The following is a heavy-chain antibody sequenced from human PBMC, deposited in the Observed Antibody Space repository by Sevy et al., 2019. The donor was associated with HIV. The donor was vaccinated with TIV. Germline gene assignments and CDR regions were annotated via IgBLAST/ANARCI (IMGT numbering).Heavy chain of an antibody. J-gene: IGHJ4*02. CDR1: GFTFSSYA. CDR3: AKKKKTAYGSGSYYGY. CDR2: LSGSGGST. V-gene: IGHV3-23*01. D-gene: IGHD3-10*01. Sequence: GGSLRLSCAASGFTFSSYAMSWVRLAPGKGLEWVSALSGSGGSTDYADSVKGRFTISRDNSKNTLYLQMNSLRAEDTAVYYCAKKKKTAYGSGSYYGYWGQGTLVTVSS.